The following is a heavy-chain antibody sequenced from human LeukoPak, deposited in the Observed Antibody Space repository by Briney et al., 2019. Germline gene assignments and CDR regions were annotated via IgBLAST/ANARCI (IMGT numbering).Heavy chain of an antibody. CDR1: GFTFRSFV. D-gene: IGHD3-10*01. CDR3: SKERPEEYYASGSYFDY. CDR2: TSYEDGSNK. Sequence: PGRSLRLSCVASGFTFRSFVMHWVRQAPGKGLEWVAATSYEDGSNKYYADSVKGRFTISRDNSKYTVYLEMNSLRVEDTAMYYCSKERPEEYYASGSYFDYWGQGTLVTVSS. V-gene: IGHV3-30*04. J-gene: IGHJ4*02.